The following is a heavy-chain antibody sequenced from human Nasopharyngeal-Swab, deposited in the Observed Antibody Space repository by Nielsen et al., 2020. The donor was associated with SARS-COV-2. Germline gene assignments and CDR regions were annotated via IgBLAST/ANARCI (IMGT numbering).Heavy chain of an antibody. V-gene: IGHV5-51*01. CDR3: AKTYYYGSGRTIWFDP. CDR1: GYIFSNYW. CDR2: IYPGDSDT. J-gene: IGHJ5*02. D-gene: IGHD3-10*01. Sequence: ESPKLPCKGSGYIFSNYWIAWVRQMPGKGLEWMGIIYPGDSDTGYSPSFQGQVTISADKSISTVYLQWSSLKASDTAMYYCAKTYYYGSGRTIWFDPWGQGTFVTVSS.